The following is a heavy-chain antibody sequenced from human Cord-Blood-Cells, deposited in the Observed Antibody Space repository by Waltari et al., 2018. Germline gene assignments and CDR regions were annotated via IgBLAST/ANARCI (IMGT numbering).Heavy chain of an antibody. CDR3: ARQVWYGSGSYYNWFDP. Sequence: QLQLQESGPGLVKPSETRYLTCTVSGGYISSSSYYWGWMREPPGKGLEWIGSIYYSGSTYYNPSLKSRVTISVDTSKNQFSLKLSSVTAADTAVYYCARQVWYGSGSYYNWFDPWGQGTLVTVSS. CDR1: GGYISSSSYY. CDR2: IYYSGST. V-gene: IGHV4-39*01. D-gene: IGHD3-10*01. J-gene: IGHJ5*02.